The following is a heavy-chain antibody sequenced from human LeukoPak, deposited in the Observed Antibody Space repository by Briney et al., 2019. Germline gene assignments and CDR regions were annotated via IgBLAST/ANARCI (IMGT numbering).Heavy chain of an antibody. J-gene: IGHJ4*02. CDR3: VRKMKTGSSSWDYDY. Sequence: GGSLRLSCAASGFSFRSFSMTWVRQAPGKGLEWVSSISTSSTYIYYAGSVEGRFTISRDNPKNSLFLQMNSLRAEDTAIYYCVRKMKTGSSSWDYDYWGQGTLVTVSS. CDR2: ISTSSTYI. CDR1: GFSFRSFS. V-gene: IGHV3-21*06. D-gene: IGHD1-1*01.